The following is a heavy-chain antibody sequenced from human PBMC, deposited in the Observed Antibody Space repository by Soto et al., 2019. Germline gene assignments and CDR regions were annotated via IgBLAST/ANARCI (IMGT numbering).Heavy chain of an antibody. CDR3: AIFDDTLVRGGRSSHYERDV. J-gene: IGHJ6*02. CDR1: GGTFNNYA. CDR2: IIPTFGTG. Sequence: QVLLVQSGPEVKKPGSSVKVSCKASGGTFNNYAINWVRQAPGKGLEWMGGIIPTFGTGNHAQKFQGRVTITADQPTTTPDMDLNTLRSEDTAIYYCAIFDDTLVRGGRSSHYERDVWGQGTTVIVSS. D-gene: IGHD3-10*01. V-gene: IGHV1-69*01.